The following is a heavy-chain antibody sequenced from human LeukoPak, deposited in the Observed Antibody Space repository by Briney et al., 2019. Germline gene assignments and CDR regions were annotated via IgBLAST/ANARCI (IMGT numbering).Heavy chain of an antibody. J-gene: IGHJ5*02. D-gene: IGHD3-22*01. Sequence: PSETLSLTCTVSGGSISSYYWNWIRQPPGKGLEWIGYIYYNGNTYYNPSLKSRVTMSVDMSKNQLSLKLSSVTAADTAVYYCAREGYYYGSSGYTPFDPWGQGTLVTVSS. V-gene: IGHV4-59*01. CDR2: IYYNGNT. CDR3: AREGYYYGSSGYTPFDP. CDR1: GGSISSYY.